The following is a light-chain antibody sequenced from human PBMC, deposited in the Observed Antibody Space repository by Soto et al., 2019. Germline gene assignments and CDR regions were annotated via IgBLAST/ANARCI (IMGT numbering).Light chain of an antibody. Sequence: EKVLTQSQGNQSLSPGEGATLSCRASQSVSSDLAWYHQKPGQAPRLLIYGASSRATGIPDRFSGSGSGTDVTLTISRLENEDFAVYYCQQYGSSTLTFGGGTKVDIK. CDR3: QQYGSSTLT. CDR2: GAS. CDR1: QSVSSD. J-gene: IGKJ4*01. V-gene: IGKV3-20*01.